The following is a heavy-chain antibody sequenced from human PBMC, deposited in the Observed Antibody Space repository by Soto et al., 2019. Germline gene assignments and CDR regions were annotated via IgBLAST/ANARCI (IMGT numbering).Heavy chain of an antibody. V-gene: IGHV3-30*18. CDR3: AKVATMYYYYHYIDV. CDR1: GFTFSSYG. Sequence: QVQLVESGGGVVQPGRSLRLSCAASGFTFSSYGMHWVRQGPGKGLEWVAVISHDGSNKYYADSVKGRFTISRDNSKNTLYLQMNSLRAEDTAVYYCAKVATMYYYYHYIDVWGKGTAVTVSS. J-gene: IGHJ6*03. CDR2: ISHDGSNK. D-gene: IGHD5-12*01.